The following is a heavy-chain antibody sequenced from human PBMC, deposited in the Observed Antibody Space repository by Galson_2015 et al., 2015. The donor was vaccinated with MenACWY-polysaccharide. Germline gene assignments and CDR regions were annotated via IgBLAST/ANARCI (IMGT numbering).Heavy chain of an antibody. CDR1: GFTFSDYY. D-gene: IGHD3-9*01. J-gene: IGHJ5*02. V-gene: IGHV3-11*01. Sequence: SLRLAGAASGFTFSDYYMNWIRQAPGKGLEWVSYISSSGSTIYYADSVKGRFTISRDNAKNSLFLQMNSLRAEDTAVYYCARVSPTRYFDPWGQGTLVTVSS. CDR2: ISSSGSTI. CDR3: ARVSPTRYFDP.